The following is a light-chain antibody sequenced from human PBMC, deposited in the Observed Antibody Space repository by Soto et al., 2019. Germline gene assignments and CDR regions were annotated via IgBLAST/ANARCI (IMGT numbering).Light chain of an antibody. CDR2: VAS. Sequence: IQMTQSPSSLSASVGDTVTVTCRASQGIRNYLNWFQQKPGKAPKRLISVASTLQSGVPSRFSGSGSGTEFTLTISSLQPEVSATYYCLQHNTYPHTFGQGTKLEIK. CDR3: LQHNTYPHT. J-gene: IGKJ2*01. CDR1: QGIRNY. V-gene: IGKV1-17*01.